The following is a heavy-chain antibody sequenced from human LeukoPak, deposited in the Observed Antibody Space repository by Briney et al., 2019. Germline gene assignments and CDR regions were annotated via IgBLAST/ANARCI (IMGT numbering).Heavy chain of an antibody. Sequence: GGSLRLSCAASGFTFSSHWMHWVRQAPGKGLVWVSRSNSDGSSTSYADSVKGRFTISRDNAKNTLYLQMNSLRAEDTAVYYCARVKDSEQQLGLDYWGQGTLVTVSS. CDR3: ARVKDSEQQLGLDY. J-gene: IGHJ4*02. CDR1: GFTFSSHW. CDR2: SNSDGSST. D-gene: IGHD6-13*01. V-gene: IGHV3-74*01.